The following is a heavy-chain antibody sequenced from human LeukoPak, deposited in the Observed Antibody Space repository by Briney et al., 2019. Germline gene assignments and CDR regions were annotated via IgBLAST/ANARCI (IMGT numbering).Heavy chain of an antibody. D-gene: IGHD5-24*01. CDR2: ISSSSSYI. CDR3: ARDFGNLMAGPQKT. CDR1: GFTFSTYN. V-gene: IGHV3-21*01. J-gene: IGHJ5*02. Sequence: GGSLRLSCAASGFTFSTYNMNWVRQAPGKGLEWVSSISSSSSYIYYADSVKGRFTISRDNAKSSLYLQMNSLRAEDTAVYYCARDFGNLMAGPQKTWGQGTLVTVSS.